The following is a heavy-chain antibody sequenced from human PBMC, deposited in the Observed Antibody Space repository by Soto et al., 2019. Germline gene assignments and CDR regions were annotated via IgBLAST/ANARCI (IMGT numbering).Heavy chain of an antibody. CDR1: GGSISSGGYY. CDR2: IYYSGST. J-gene: IGHJ6*02. CDR3: ARDLKGGVPYGMDV. Sequence: SETLSLTCTVSGGSISSGGYYWSWIRQHPGKGLEWIGYIYYSGSTYYNPSLKSRVTISVDTSKNQFSLKLSSVTAADTAVYYCARDLKGGVPYGMDVWGQGTTVTVS. D-gene: IGHD2-2*01. V-gene: IGHV4-31*03.